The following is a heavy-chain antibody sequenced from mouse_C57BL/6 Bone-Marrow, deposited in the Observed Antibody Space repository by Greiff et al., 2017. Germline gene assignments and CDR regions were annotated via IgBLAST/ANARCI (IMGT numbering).Heavy chain of an antibody. D-gene: IGHD1-1*01. Sequence: QVQLQQPGAELVMPGASVKLSCKASGYTFTSYWMHWVKQRPGQGLEWIGEIDPSDSYTNSNQQFKGKSTLTVDKSSSTAYMQLSSLTSADPADYYCTRILPPYYDGSTLHCPCWYFGVWGTEATVTVSS. J-gene: IGHJ1*03. CDR3: TRILPPYYDGSTLHCPCWYFGV. CDR1: GYTFTSYW. CDR2: IDPSDSYT. V-gene: IGHV1-69*01.